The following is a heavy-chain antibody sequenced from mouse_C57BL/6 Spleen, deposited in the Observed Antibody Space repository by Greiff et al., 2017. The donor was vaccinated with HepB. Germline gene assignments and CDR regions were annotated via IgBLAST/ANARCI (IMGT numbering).Heavy chain of an antibody. D-gene: IGHD2-12*01. J-gene: IGHJ3*01. CDR2: ISYDGSN. CDR3: ARDDGHYKSFAY. V-gene: IGHV3-6*01. CDR1: GYSITSGYY. Sequence: DVQLQESGPGLVKPSQSLSLTCSVTGYSITSGYYWNWIRQFPGNKLEWMGYISYDGSNNYNPSLKNRISITRDTSKNQFFLKLNSVTTEDTATYYCARDDGHYKSFAYWGQGTLVTVSA.